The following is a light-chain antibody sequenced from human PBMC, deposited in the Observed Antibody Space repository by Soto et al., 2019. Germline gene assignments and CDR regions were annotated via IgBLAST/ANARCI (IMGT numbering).Light chain of an antibody. CDR2: EVT. CDR1: SSDVGGYNY. CDR3: SSSAVSNTVV. V-gene: IGLV2-8*01. J-gene: IGLJ2*01. Sequence: QSALTQPPSASGSPGQSVTISCTGTSSDVGGYNYVSWYQQHPGTAPKLMIYEVTKRPSGVPDRFSGSKSGNTASLTVSGLQAEDEADYYCSSSAVSNTVVFGGGTQLTVL.